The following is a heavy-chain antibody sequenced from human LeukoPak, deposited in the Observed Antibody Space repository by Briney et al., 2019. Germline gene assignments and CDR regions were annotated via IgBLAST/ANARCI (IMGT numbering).Heavy chain of an antibody. J-gene: IGHJ4*02. CDR3: ARILGYSGYDVYYFDY. CDR1: GYTFTGYY. CDR2: INPNSGGT. V-gene: IGHV1-2*02. D-gene: IGHD5-12*01. Sequence: ASAKVSCKASGYTFTGYYMHWVRQAPGQGLEWMGWINPNSGGTNYAQKFQGRVTMTRDTSISTAYMELSRLRSDDTAVYYCARILGYSGYDVYYFDYWGQGTLVTVSS.